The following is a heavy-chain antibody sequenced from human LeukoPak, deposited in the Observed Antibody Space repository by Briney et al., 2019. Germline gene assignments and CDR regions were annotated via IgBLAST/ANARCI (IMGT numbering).Heavy chain of an antibody. CDR2: ISSSSSTI. CDR3: ARVGYCSSTSCRSQK. V-gene: IGHV3-48*01. Sequence: SGGSLRLSCAASGFTFSSYSMNWVRQAPGKGLEWVSYISSSSSTIYYADSVKGRFTISRDNAKNSLYPQMNSLRAEDTAVYYCARVGYCSSTSCRSQKWGQGTLVTVSS. CDR1: GFTFSSYS. D-gene: IGHD2-2*01. J-gene: IGHJ4*02.